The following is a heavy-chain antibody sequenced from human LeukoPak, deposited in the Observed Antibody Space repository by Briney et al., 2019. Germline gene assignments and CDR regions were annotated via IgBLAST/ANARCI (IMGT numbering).Heavy chain of an antibody. CDR1: GGSISSGDYY. V-gene: IGHV4-39*01. D-gene: IGHD2/OR15-2a*01. CDR3: ARQADVPSSIGYFDF. Sequence: SETLFLTCTVSGGSISSGDYYWGWIRQPPGKGLEWIGSISHGGSTHYNASLKSRVTISLEASKNQFSLRLSSVTAADTAVYYCARQADVPSSIGYFDFWGQGAPVTVSS. J-gene: IGHJ4*02. CDR2: ISHGGST.